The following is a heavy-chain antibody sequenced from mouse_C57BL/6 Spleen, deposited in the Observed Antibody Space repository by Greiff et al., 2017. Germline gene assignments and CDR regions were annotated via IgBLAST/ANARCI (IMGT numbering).Heavy chain of an antibody. Sequence: VQLQQPGAELVKPGASVKLSCKASGYTFTSYWMHWVKQRPGQGLEWIGMIHPNSGSTNYNEKFKSKATLTVDKSSSTAYMQLSSLTSEDSAVYYCARSHYYGSSYVGYWGQVTTLTVSS. CDR2: IHPNSGST. D-gene: IGHD1-1*01. J-gene: IGHJ2*01. CDR1: GYTFTSYW. V-gene: IGHV1-64*01. CDR3: ARSHYYGSSYVGY.